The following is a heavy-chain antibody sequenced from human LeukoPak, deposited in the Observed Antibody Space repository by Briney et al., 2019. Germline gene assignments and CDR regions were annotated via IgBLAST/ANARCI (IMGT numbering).Heavy chain of an antibody. V-gene: IGHV3-23*01. CDR3: AKAVGGNFDY. Sequence: GGSLRLSCAASGFTFSSYAMSWVRQAPGKGLEWVSTISGSGGSTYYADSVKGRFTISRDNFKNTLYLQVNSLRAEDTAVYYCAKAVGGNFDYWGQGTLDTVSS. J-gene: IGHJ4*02. D-gene: IGHD2-15*01. CDR2: ISGSGGST. CDR1: GFTFSSYA.